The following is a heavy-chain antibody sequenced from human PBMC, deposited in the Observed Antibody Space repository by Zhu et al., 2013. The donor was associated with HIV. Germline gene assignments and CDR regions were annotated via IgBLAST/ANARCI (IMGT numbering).Heavy chain of an antibody. CDR2: ISAYNGNT. CDR1: GYTFTSYG. CDR3: ARERGGLLWFGEPNDAFDI. D-gene: IGHD3-10*01. J-gene: IGHJ3*02. Sequence: QVQLVQSGAEVKKPGASVKVSCKASGYTFTSYGISWVRQAPGQGLEWMGWISAYNGNTNYAQKLQGRVTMTTDTSTSTAYMELRSLRSDDTAVYYCARERGGLLWFGEPNDAFDIWGQGTMVTVSS. V-gene: IGHV1-18*01.